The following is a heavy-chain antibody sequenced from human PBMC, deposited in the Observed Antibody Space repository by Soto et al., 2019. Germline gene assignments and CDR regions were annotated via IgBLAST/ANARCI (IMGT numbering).Heavy chain of an antibody. CDR1: AFTFSTYA. V-gene: IGHV3-30-3*01. D-gene: IGHD3-3*01. Sequence: PGGSLRLSCAASAFTFSTYAIHWVRQAPGKGLEWVALISSDGSNKNYADSVKGRFSISRDNSKNTLYLQINSLRAEDTAVYYCARDGHYTVFGVLNFGRDVWGPGTTVTVYS. J-gene: IGHJ6*02. CDR3: ARDGHYTVFGVLNFGRDV. CDR2: ISSDGSNK.